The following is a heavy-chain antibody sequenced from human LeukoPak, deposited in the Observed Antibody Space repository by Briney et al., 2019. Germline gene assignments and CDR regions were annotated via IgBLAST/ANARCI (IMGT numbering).Heavy chain of an antibody. CDR2: IYYSGST. CDR1: GGSISSGDYY. D-gene: IGHD4-17*01. J-gene: IGHJ4*02. Sequence: PSETLSLTCTVSGGSISSGDYYWSWIRQPPGKGPEWIGNIYYSGSTHYNPSLKSRVTMSLDTSKNEFSLKLSSLTAADTAMYFCARENRGQTYGSLLDYWGQGTLVTVSS. CDR3: ARENRGQTYGSLLDY. V-gene: IGHV4-61*08.